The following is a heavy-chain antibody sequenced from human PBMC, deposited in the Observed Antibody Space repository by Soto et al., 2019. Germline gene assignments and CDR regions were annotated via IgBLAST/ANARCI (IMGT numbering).Heavy chain of an antibody. V-gene: IGHV1-18*01. CDR2: ISAYNGNT. CDR1: GYTFTSYG. J-gene: IGHJ4*02. Sequence: ASVKVSCKASGYTFTSYGISWVRQAPGQGLEWMGWISAYNGNTNYAQKLQGRVTMTTDTSTSTAYMELRSLRSDDTAVYYCARDQDSSGWTKPEGVDYWRQGTLVTVSS. D-gene: IGHD6-19*01. CDR3: ARDQDSSGWTKPEGVDY.